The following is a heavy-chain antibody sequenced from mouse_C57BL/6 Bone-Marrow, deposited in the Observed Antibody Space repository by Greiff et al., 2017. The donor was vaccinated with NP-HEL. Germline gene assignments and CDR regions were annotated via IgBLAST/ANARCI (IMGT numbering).Heavy chain of an antibody. J-gene: IGHJ4*01. D-gene: IGHD6-1*01. V-gene: IGHV5-6*01. CDR3: ARQAARYAMDY. Sequence: EVNLVESGGDLVKPGGSLKLSCAASGFTFSSYGMSWVRQTPDKRLEWVATISSGGSYTYYPDSVKGRFTISRDNAKNTLYLQMSSLKSEDTAMYYCARQAARYAMDYWGQGTSVTVSS. CDR1: GFTFSSYG. CDR2: ISSGGSYT.